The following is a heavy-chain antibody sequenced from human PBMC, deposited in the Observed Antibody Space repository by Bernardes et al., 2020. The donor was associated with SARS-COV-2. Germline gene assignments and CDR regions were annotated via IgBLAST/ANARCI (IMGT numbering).Heavy chain of an antibody. Sequence: ASVKVSCKASGYTFTSYGIIWVRQAPGQGLEWMGWISAYNGNTNYAQKLQGRVTMTTDTSTSTAYMELRSLRSDDTAVYYCARVGVRFLEWLSHEADYYGMDVWGQGTTVTVSS. CDR3: ARVGVRFLEWLSHEADYYGMDV. V-gene: IGHV1-18*01. CDR2: ISAYNGNT. CDR1: GYTFTSYG. D-gene: IGHD3-3*01. J-gene: IGHJ6*02.